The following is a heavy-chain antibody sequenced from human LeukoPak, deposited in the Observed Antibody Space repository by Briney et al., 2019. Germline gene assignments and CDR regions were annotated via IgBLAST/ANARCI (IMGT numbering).Heavy chain of an antibody. V-gene: IGHV3-23*01. CDR3: AKATGGGSGSYPLDY. CDR2: ISGSGGRT. Sequence: GGSLRLSYAASGFTFSSYAVSWVRQAPGKGLECVSSISGSGGRTHYADSVKGRFTNSRDNSKNTLYMQMNSLRAEDTAVYYCAKATGGGSGSYPLDYWGQGTLVTVSS. D-gene: IGHD3-10*01. CDR1: GFTFSSYA. J-gene: IGHJ4*02.